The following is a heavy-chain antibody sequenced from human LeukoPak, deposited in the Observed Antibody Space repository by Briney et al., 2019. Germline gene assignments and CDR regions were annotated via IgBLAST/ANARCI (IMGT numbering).Heavy chain of an antibody. V-gene: IGHV1-2*02. Sequence: ASVKVSCKASGYTFTAYYMHWVRQAPGQGPEWMGWINPNTGDAKYAQKFQGRVTMTRDTTISTAYLELSRLTSDDTAVYYCASYPRYVSTPPFDYWGQGTLVTVSS. CDR1: GYTFTAYY. CDR3: ASYPRYVSTPPFDY. CDR2: INPNTGDA. D-gene: IGHD2-15*01. J-gene: IGHJ4*02.